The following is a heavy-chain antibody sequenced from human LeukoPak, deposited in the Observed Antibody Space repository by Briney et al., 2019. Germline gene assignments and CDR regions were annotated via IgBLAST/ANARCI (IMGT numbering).Heavy chain of an antibody. CDR1: GFTFRNYA. Sequence: GGSLRLSCAVSGFTFRNYAMTWVRQTPGKGLEWVSSISGSDGTIYEADSVKGRFTISRDISKNTLYLQMDSLRAEDTGLYYCAKHVPATYDYWGQGTLVTVSS. J-gene: IGHJ4*02. CDR3: AKHVPATYDY. V-gene: IGHV3-23*01. D-gene: IGHD2-2*01. CDR2: ISGSDGTI.